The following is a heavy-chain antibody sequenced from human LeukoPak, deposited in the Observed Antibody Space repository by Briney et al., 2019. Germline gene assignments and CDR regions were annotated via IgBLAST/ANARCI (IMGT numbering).Heavy chain of an antibody. CDR1: GYTFTSYD. CDR2: MNPNSGNT. Sequence: ASVKVSCKASGYTFTSYDINWVRQATGQGLEWMGWMNPNSGNTGYAQKFQGRVTMTRNTSISTAYMELSSLRSEDTAVYYCARAYSSSWYEYYYYMDVWGKGTTVTVSS. D-gene: IGHD6-13*01. V-gene: IGHV1-8*01. CDR3: ARAYSSSWYEYYYYMDV. J-gene: IGHJ6*03.